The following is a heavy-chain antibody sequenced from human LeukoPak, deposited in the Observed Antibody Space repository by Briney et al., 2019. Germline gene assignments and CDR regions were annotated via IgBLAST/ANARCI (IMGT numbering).Heavy chain of an antibody. CDR2: IISILGIA. J-gene: IGHJ6*02. Sequence: SVKVSCKASGGTFSSYAISWVRQAPGRVLAGMGRIISILGIANYAQKFQGRVTITADKSTSTAYMELSSLRSEDTAVYYCARDSLGSGSEYYGMDVWGQGTTVTISS. D-gene: IGHD3-10*01. V-gene: IGHV1-69*04. CDR3: ARDSLGSGSEYYGMDV. CDR1: GGTFSSYA.